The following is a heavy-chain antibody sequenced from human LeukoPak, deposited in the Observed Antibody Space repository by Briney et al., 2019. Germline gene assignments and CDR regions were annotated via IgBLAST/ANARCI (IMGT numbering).Heavy chain of an antibody. CDR2: IKQDGSEK. CDR1: GFTVSSNY. Sequence: GGSLRLSCAASGFTVSSNYMSWVRQAPGKGLEWVANIKQDGSEKYYVDSVKGRFTISRDNAKNSLYLQMNSLRAEDTAVYYCARATWGCTNGVCYKGAFDIWGQGTMVTVSS. D-gene: IGHD2-8*01. J-gene: IGHJ3*02. V-gene: IGHV3-7*01. CDR3: ARATWGCTNGVCYKGAFDI.